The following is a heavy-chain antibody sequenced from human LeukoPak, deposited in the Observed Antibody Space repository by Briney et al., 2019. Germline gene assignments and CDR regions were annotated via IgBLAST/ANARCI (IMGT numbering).Heavy chain of an antibody. CDR1: GGSFSGHY. J-gene: IGHJ4*02. Sequence: PSETLSLTCAVYGGSFSGHYWTWIRQPPGMGLEWIGEVNHSGSTTYNPSLNTRVTISVDTSKNQISLKLSSVTAADTAVYYCARPRYGSGSLDSWGQGTLVTVSS. CDR2: VNHSGST. CDR3: ARPRYGSGSLDS. V-gene: IGHV4-34*01. D-gene: IGHD3-10*01.